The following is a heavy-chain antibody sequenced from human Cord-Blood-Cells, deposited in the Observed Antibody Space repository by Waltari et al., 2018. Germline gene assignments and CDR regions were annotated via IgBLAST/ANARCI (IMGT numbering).Heavy chain of an antibody. V-gene: IGHV1-69*06. CDR2: IIPIFGTA. J-gene: IGHJ3*02. CDR3: AREGGYCTNGVCYTGAAFDI. D-gene: IGHD2-8*01. Sequence: QVQLVQSGAEVKKPGSSVKVSCTASGGPFSSYAISWVRQAPGQGLEWMGGIIPIFGTANYAQKFQGRVTITADKSTSTAYMELSSLRSEDTAVYYCAREGGYCTNGVCYTGAAFDIWGQGTMVTVSS. CDR1: GGPFSSYA.